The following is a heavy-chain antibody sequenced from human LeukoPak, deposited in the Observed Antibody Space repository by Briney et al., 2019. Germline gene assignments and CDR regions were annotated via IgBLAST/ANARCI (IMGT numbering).Heavy chain of an antibody. CDR1: GFTFSSYS. D-gene: IGHD3-10*01. CDR2: ISSSSSYI. CDR3: ARDPLMVRGVPHGGTY. Sequence: GGSLRLSCAASGFTFSSYSMNWVRQAPGKGLEWVSAISSSSSYIYYADSVKGRFTIPRDHAKNSLYLQMNSLRAEDPAVYYCARDPLMVRGVPHGGTYWGQGTLVTVSS. V-gene: IGHV3-21*01. J-gene: IGHJ4*02.